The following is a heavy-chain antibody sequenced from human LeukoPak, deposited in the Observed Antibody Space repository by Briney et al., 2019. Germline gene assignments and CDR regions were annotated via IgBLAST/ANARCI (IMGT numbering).Heavy chain of an antibody. CDR1: GFTFSDYS. J-gene: IGHJ4*02. CDR3: VRQTPASATGY. CDR2: ITRSSSHK. V-gene: IGHV3-21*01. Sequence: GGSLRLSCAASGFTFSDYSMNWVRLAPGKGLEWVSSITRSSSHKYYADSVKGRFTISRDNAKNSLVLQMNSLRAEDTAVYYCVRQTPASATGYWGQGIQVTVSA. D-gene: IGHD2-15*01.